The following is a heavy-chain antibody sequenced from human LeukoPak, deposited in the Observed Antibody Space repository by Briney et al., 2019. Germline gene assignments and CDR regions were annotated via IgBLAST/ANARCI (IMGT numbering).Heavy chain of an antibody. CDR1: GFTFSSYA. D-gene: IGHD2-15*01. J-gene: IGHJ4*02. CDR3: AKDLEVVVAAQIDY. V-gene: IGHV3-23*01. CDR2: ISGIGGST. Sequence: GGSLRLSCAASGFTFSSYAMSWVRQAPGKGLEWVSAISGIGGSTYYADSVKGRFTISRNHSKNTLCLQMTRLRDEDTGVYYCAKDLEVVVAAQIDYWGQGTLATVSS.